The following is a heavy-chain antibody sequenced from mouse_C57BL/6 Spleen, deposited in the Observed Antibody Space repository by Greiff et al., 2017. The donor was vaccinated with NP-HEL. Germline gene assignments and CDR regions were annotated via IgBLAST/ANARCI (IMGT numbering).Heavy chain of an antibody. V-gene: IGHV1-26*01. J-gene: IGHJ4*01. Sequence: EVQLQQSGPELVKPGASVKISCKASGYTFTDYYMNWVKQSHGKSLEWIGDINPNNGGTSYNQKFKGKATLTVDKSSSTAYMELRSLTSEDSAVYYCARGDGSSYSYAMDYWGQGTSGTVSS. D-gene: IGHD1-1*01. CDR3: ARGDGSSYSYAMDY. CDR1: GYTFTDYY. CDR2: INPNNGGT.